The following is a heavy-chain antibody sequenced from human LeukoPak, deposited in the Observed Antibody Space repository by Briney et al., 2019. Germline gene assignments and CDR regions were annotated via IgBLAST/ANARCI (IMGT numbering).Heavy chain of an antibody. Sequence: GGSLRLSCAASGFTFSSYAMSWVRQAPGQGLEGFSAISGSGGSTYYAASVKGRFTISRDNSKNTLYLQMNSLRAEDTAVYYCAKLGGLRFLEWLPYFEYWGQGTLVTVSS. V-gene: IGHV3-23*01. CDR1: GFTFSSYA. CDR2: ISGSGGST. CDR3: AKLGGLRFLEWLPYFEY. D-gene: IGHD3-3*01. J-gene: IGHJ4*02.